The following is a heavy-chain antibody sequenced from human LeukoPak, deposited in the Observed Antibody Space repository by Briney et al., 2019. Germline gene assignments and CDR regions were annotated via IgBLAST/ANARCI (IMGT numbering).Heavy chain of an antibody. D-gene: IGHD3-22*01. V-gene: IGHV3-23*01. CDR1: GFTFTSYA. J-gene: IGHJ4*02. CDR2: ISGSGGTT. CDR3: AKDRAYYDSGGYYY. Sequence: GGSLRLSCAASGFTFTSYAMTWVRQAPGKGLEWVSTISGSGGTTYYADSVKGRFTISRHNSERSVYLQMNSLRAEDTAVYYCAKDRAYYDSGGYYYWGQGTLVIVSS.